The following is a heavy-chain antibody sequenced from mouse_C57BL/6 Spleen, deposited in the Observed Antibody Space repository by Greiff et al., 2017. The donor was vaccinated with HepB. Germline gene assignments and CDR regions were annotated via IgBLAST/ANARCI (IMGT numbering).Heavy chain of an antibody. V-gene: IGHV14-4*01. J-gene: IGHJ2*01. CDR3: TTGYYGSRPLYFDY. D-gene: IGHD1-1*01. CDR2: IDPENGDT. Sequence: EVQLQQSGAELVRPGASVKLSCTASGFNIKDDYMHWVKQRPEQGLEWIGWIDPENGDTEYASKFQGKATITADTSSNTAYLQLSSLTSEDTAVYYCTTGYYGSRPLYFDYWGQGTTLTVSS. CDR1: GFNIKDDY.